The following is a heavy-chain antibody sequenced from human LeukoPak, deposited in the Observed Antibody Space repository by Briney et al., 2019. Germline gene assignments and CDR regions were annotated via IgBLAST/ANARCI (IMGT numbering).Heavy chain of an antibody. V-gene: IGHV4-59*01. Sequence: PSETLSLTCTVSGGSISSYYWSWIRQLPGKRLEWIGYIYYSGSTNYNPSLKSRVTISVDTSKNQFSLKLSSVTAADTAVYYCARARDGYIFDYWGQGTLVTVSS. D-gene: IGHD5-24*01. CDR2: IYYSGST. CDR3: ARARDGYIFDY. J-gene: IGHJ4*02. CDR1: GGSISSYY.